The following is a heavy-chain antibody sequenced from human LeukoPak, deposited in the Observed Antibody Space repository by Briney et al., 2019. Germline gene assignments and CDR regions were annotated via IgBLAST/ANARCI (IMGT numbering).Heavy chain of an antibody. D-gene: IGHD3-10*01. CDR3: AKDNSGRFGEFDY. CDR1: GFIFSSYA. CDR2: ISGSGGST. V-gene: IGHV3-23*01. J-gene: IGHJ4*02. Sequence: GGSLRLSCAASGFIFSSYAMSWVRQAPGKGLEWVSVISGSGGSTYYADSVKGRFTISRDNSKNTLYLQINSLRAKDTAVYYCAKDNSGRFGEFDYWGQGTLVTVSS.